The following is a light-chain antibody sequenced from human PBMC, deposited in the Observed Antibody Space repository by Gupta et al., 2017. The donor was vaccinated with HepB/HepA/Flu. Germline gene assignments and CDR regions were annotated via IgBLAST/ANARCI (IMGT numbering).Light chain of an antibody. Sequence: DIQLTQSPSSLSASVGDRVTTTCGTSQDISKDLDWYQQIPGKAPKRLIYAASNWGTGVPSRFIGSGSGTEFTLTISSLQPEDFAIYYCRQHDTYPWTFGQGTKVEIK. CDR2: AAS. V-gene: IGKV1-17*01. CDR1: QDISKD. CDR3: RQHDTYPWT. J-gene: IGKJ1*01.